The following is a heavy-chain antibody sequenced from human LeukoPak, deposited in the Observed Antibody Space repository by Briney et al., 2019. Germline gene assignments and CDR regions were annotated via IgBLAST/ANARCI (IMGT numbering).Heavy chain of an antibody. V-gene: IGHV1-46*03. J-gene: IGHJ6*03. Sequence: GASVKVSCKASGYTFTNYGISRVRQAPGQGLEWMGIINPSGGSTSYAQKFQGRVTMTRDTSTSTVYMELSSLRSEDTAVYYCARDQEDVDSSSSGDYYYYYYMDVWGKGTTVTVSS. D-gene: IGHD6-6*01. CDR2: INPSGGST. CDR3: ARDQEDVDSSSSGDYYYYYYMDV. CDR1: GYTFTNYG.